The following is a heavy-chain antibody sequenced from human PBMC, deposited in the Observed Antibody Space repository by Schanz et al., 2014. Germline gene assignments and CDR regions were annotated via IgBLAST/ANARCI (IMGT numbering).Heavy chain of an antibody. CDR1: GYTLSAYS. J-gene: IGHJ4*02. V-gene: IGHV1-46*04. CDR2: VNPSVRGT. Sequence: QVQLVQSGTQVKKPGASVKVSCKASGYTLSAYSLHWVRQAPGQGLEWMGIVNPSVRGTHFARELQGSLTVTSDTSTSTVYMELSGLRSEVTAVYYCGTGFSRSYIDFWGQGTLITVSS. CDR3: GTGFSRSYIDF. D-gene: IGHD6-6*01.